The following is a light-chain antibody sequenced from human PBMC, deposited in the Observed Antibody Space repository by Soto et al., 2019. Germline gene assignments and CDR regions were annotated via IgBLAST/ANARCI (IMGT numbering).Light chain of an antibody. V-gene: IGKV3-15*01. Sequence: EIVMTQSPATLYVSPGERATLSCRASQSVSSNLAWYQQKPGQAPRLLIYGASTRATGIPARFSGSESGTEFTLTTSSLQARDFAVYYCQQYNNWPPWTFGQGTKVEIK. CDR3: QQYNNWPPWT. CDR2: GAS. CDR1: QSVSSN. J-gene: IGKJ1*01.